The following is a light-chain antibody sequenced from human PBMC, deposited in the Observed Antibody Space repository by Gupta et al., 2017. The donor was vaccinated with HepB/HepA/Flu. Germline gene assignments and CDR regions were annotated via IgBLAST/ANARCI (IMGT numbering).Light chain of an antibody. Sequence: QSVLPQPPSASGTPGQRVTISCSGSSSNIGSNTVTWYQQLPGTAPKLLIYSIDQRPSGVPDRFSGSKSGTSASLDISGLQSEDEADYYCATWDDSLSGVVFGGGTKLTAL. CDR3: ATWDDSLSGVV. V-gene: IGLV1-44*01. CDR1: SSNIGSNT. J-gene: IGLJ3*02. CDR2: SID.